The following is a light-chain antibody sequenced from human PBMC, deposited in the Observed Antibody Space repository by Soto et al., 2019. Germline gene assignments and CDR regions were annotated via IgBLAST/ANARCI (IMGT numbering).Light chain of an antibody. Sequence: DIQLIQSPSLLSASVGDRVTITCRASQGIATSLAWYQQKPGKAPNLLIYAASSLQRGVPSRFSGSGSGTEFTLTISSLQPEDFATYYCQQLNAYPPVSFGPGTKVDIK. CDR3: QQLNAYPPVS. CDR2: AAS. J-gene: IGKJ3*01. CDR1: QGIATS. V-gene: IGKV1-9*01.